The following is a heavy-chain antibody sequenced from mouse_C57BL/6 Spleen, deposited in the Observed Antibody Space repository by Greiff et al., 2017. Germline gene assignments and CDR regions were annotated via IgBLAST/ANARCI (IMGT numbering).Heavy chain of an antibody. Sequence: VKLQQPGAELVKPGASVKMSCKASGYTFTSYWITWVKQRPGQGLEWIGDIYPGSGSTNYNEKFKSKATLTVDTSSSTAYMQLSSVTSEDSAVYYCARSLYDYEFAYWGQGTLVTVYA. CDR3: ARSLYDYEFAY. J-gene: IGHJ3*01. V-gene: IGHV1-55*01. CDR2: IYPGSGST. CDR1: GYTFTSYW. D-gene: IGHD2-4*01.